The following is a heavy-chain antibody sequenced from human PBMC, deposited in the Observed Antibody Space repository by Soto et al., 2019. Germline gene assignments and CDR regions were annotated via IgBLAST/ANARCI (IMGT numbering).Heavy chain of an antibody. D-gene: IGHD2-2*01. J-gene: IGHJ6*02. CDR2: IDPSDSYT. V-gene: IGHV5-10-1*01. CDR1: GYSFTSYW. Sequence: GESLKISCKGSGYSFTSYWISWVRQMPGKGLEWMGRIDPSDSYTNYSPSFQGHVTISADKSISTAYLQWSSLKASDTAMYYCATSYCSSTSCYYYYGMDVWGQGTTVTFSS. CDR3: ATSYCSSTSCYYYYGMDV.